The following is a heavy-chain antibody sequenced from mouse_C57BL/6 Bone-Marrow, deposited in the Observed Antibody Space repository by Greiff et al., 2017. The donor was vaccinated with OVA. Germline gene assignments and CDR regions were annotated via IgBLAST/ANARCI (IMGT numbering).Heavy chain of an antibody. Sequence: QVQLQQPGAELVMPGASVKLSCKASGYTFTSYWMHWVKQRPGQGLEWIGEIDPSDSYTNYNQKFKGKSTLTVDKSSSTAYMQLSSLTSEDSAVYYCARSDYYGRDFDYWGQGTTLTVSS. CDR2: IDPSDSYT. V-gene: IGHV1-69*01. J-gene: IGHJ2*01. CDR3: ARSDYYGRDFDY. CDR1: GYTFTSYW. D-gene: IGHD1-1*01.